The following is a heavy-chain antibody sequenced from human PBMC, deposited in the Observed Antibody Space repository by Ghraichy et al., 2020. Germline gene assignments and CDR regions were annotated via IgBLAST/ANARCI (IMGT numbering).Heavy chain of an antibody. CDR3: AKGRSTVTAFFDY. V-gene: IGHV3-9*01. CDR2: ISWNSGSM. Sequence: GGSLRLSCAASGFTFEDYAMHWVRQAPGKGLEWVSGISWNSGSMGYADSVKGRFTISRDNAKNSLYLQMNSLRAEDAALYYCAKGRSTVTAFFDYWGQGTQVTVSS. J-gene: IGHJ4*02. D-gene: IGHD4-17*01. CDR1: GFTFEDYA.